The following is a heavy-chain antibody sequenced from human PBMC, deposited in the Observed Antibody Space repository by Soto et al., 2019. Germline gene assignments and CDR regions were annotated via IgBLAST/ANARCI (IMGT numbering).Heavy chain of an antibody. Sequence: QVRLVESGGDLVKPGGSLRLSCEGYGFTFKDYYMSWIREAPGKGLEWIAFISSGGRSTYYAHSVRGRFTISRDDAKNSLFLQMNGLTVEDTALYYCARAPGLPRGMDVWGQGTTVIVSS. V-gene: IGHV3-11*01. CDR1: GFTFKDYY. J-gene: IGHJ6*02. D-gene: IGHD3-16*01. CDR3: ARAPGLPRGMDV. CDR2: ISSGGRST.